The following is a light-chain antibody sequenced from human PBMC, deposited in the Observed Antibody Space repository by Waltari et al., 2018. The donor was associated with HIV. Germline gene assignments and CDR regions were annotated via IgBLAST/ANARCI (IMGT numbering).Light chain of an antibody. V-gene: IGLV8-61*01. CDR3: LLYMGSGVWV. Sequence: QTVVTQEPSFSVSPGGTVTLTCGLSSGSVTGSYYPSWNQQTPGQAPRTLITNTNTRSSGVPDRFSGSILGNRAALTITGAQADDESAYYCLLYMGSGVWVFGGGTKLTVL. J-gene: IGLJ3*02. CDR2: NTN. CDR1: SGSVTGSYY.